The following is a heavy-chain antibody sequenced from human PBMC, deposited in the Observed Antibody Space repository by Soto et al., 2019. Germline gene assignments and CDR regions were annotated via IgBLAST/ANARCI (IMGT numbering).Heavy chain of an antibody. V-gene: IGHV1-8*01. J-gene: IGHJ5*02. CDR2: MNPNSGNT. CDR3: AGGFPRGYVDWFDP. Sequence: GASVKVSCKASGYTFTSYDINWVRQATGQGLEWMGWMNPNSGNTGYAQKFQGRVTMTRNTSISTAYMELSSLRSEDTAVYYCAGGFPRGYVDWFDPWGQGTLVTVSS. D-gene: IGHD5-18*01. CDR1: GYTFTSYD.